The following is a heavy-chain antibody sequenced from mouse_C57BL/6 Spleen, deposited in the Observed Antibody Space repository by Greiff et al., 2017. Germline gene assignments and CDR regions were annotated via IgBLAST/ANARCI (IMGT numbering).Heavy chain of an antibody. CDR3: ARPGYDGFAY. CDR1: GFTFSDYG. CDR2: ISSGSSTI. V-gene: IGHV5-17*01. Sequence: EVKLMESGGGLVKPGGSLKLSCAASGFTFSDYGMHWVRQAPEKGLEWVAYISSGSSTIYYADTVKGRFTISRDNAKNTLFLQMTSLRSEDTAMYYCARPGYDGFAYWGQGTLVTVSA. J-gene: IGHJ3*01. D-gene: IGHD2-2*01.